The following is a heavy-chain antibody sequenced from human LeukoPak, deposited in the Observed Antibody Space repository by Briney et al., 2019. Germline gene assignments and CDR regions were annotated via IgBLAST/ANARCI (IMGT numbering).Heavy chain of an antibody. CDR1: GFAFSTYW. CDR3: TRDFVF. J-gene: IGHJ4*02. Sequence: GGSLRLSRAASGFAFSTYWMDWVRQAPGKGLEWVGNINQDGSVKHYVDSVRGRFTISRDNARNSVYLLMSALRVEDTAVYYCTRDFVFWGQGSLVTASS. CDR2: INQDGSVK. D-gene: IGHD3-3*01. V-gene: IGHV3-7*01.